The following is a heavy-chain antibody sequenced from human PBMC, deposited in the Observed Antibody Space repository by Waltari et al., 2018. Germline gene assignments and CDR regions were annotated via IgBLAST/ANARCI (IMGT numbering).Heavy chain of an antibody. V-gene: IGHV4-34*01. Sequence: QVQLQQWGAGLLKPSATLSLTCAVYGGSFSGYYWSWIRQPPGKGLVWIGEINHSGSTNYNPSLKSRVTISVDTSKNQFSLKLSSVTAADTAVYYCARGLGLYYYYYYGMDVWGQGTTVTVSS. J-gene: IGHJ6*02. D-gene: IGHD1-26*01. CDR3: ARGLGLYYYYYYGMDV. CDR1: GGSFSGYY. CDR2: INHSGST.